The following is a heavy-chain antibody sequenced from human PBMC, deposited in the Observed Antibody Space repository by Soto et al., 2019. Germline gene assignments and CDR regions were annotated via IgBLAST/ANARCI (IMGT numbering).Heavy chain of an antibody. Sequence: PGGSLRLSCSASGFTFSEYSMHWVRQAPGKGLQSVSTISSDGDITYYADSVKGRFTISRDNSKNTLYLQMNSLRPEDTAVYYCVKVSTFYDILTGYYSTNFFDPWGQGTLVTVSS. D-gene: IGHD3-9*01. CDR3: VKVSTFYDILTGYYSTNFFDP. CDR1: GFTFSEYS. V-gene: IGHV3-64D*06. J-gene: IGHJ5*02. CDR2: ISSDGDIT.